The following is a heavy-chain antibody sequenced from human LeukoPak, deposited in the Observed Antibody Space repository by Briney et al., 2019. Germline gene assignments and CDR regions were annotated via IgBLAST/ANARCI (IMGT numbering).Heavy chain of an antibody. CDR3: ARGRTSGESYDFWSGYADYYYYYGMDV. CDR1: GFTFSDHY. V-gene: IGHV3-72*01. J-gene: IGHJ6*02. D-gene: IGHD3-3*01. Sequence: GGSLRLSCAASGFTFSDHYMDWVRQAPGKGLEWVGRARNKANSYTTEYGASVKGRFTISRDDSKNSLYLQMNSLKTEGTAVYYCARGRTSGESYDFWSGYADYYYYYGMDVWGQGTTVTVSS. CDR2: ARNKANSYTT.